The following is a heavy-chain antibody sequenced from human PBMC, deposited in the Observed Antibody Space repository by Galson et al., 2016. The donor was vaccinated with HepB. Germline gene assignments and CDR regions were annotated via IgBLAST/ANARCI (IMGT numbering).Heavy chain of an antibody. Sequence: TLSLTCTVSGGSISSGGYSWSWIRQPPGKGLEWIGYIYDSGSTYYNPSLKSRLTISVDRSKNQFSLKLSSVTAPDTAMYYCARGRYGGAASWGQGTLVIVSS. CDR2: IYDSGST. J-gene: IGHJ4*02. CDR1: GGSISSGGYS. V-gene: IGHV4-30-2*01. CDR3: ARGRYGGAAS. D-gene: IGHD5-12*01.